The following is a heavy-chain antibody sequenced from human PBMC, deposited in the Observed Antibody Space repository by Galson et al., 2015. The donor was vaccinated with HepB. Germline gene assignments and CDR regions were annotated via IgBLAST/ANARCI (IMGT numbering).Heavy chain of an antibody. CDR1: EVTFSSYS. Sequence: SMRLSCAASEVTFSSYSMHWVRQAPGKGLEWVAVISYDGSYKYYADSVKGRFTISRDNSENTLYLQMNSLRAEDTAVYYCARGANGAYSGPYYYYGMDVWGQGTTVTVSS. J-gene: IGHJ6*02. D-gene: IGHD4-23*01. V-gene: IGHV3-30*04. CDR2: ISYDGSYK. CDR3: ARGANGAYSGPYYYYGMDV.